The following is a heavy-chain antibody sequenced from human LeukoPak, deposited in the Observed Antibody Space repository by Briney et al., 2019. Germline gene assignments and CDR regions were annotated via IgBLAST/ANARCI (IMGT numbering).Heavy chain of an antibody. CDR1: RFTFSSYA. J-gene: IGHJ4*02. Sequence: PGGSLRLSCAASRFTFSSYAMSWVRQAPGKGLEWVSGISGSGGSTYYADSVKGRFTISRDNSKNTLYLQMNSLRAEDTAVYYCAKDKYNWNYGEFDYWGQGTLVTVSS. CDR3: AKDKYNWNYGEFDY. V-gene: IGHV3-23*01. CDR2: ISGSGGST. D-gene: IGHD1-20*01.